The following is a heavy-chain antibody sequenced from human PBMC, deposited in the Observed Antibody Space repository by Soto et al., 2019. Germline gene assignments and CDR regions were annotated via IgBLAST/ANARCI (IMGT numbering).Heavy chain of an antibody. CDR3: ARHVMGLGMDV. Sequence: GESLKSSCKASGYSFATYWISWVRQVPGKGLEWMGRIDPSDSYTNYSPSFQGHVTISADKSISTAYLQWSSLKASDTAMYYCARHVMGLGMDVWGQGTTVTVSS. V-gene: IGHV5-10-1*01. CDR1: GYSFATYW. D-gene: IGHD3-16*01. CDR2: IDPSDSYT. J-gene: IGHJ6*02.